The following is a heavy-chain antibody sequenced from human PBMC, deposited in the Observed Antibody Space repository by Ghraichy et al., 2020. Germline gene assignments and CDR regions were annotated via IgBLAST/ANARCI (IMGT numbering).Heavy chain of an antibody. D-gene: IGHD6-6*01. CDR3: ARDVDSSSSISWFDP. J-gene: IGHJ5*02. CDR1: GYTFTSYA. Sequence: ASVKVSCKASGYTFTSYAMHWVRQAPGQSLAWMGWINAGNGNTKYSQKFQGRVTITRDTSASTAYMELSSLRSEDTAVYYCARDVDSSSSISWFDPWGQGNLVTVSS. V-gene: IGHV1-3*01. CDR2: INAGNGNT.